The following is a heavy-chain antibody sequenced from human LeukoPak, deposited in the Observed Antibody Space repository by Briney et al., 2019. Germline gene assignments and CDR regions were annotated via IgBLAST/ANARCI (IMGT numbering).Heavy chain of an antibody. CDR3: ARDKGRSSWSNYYYYYGMDV. Sequence: PSETLSLTCTVSGGSISSYYWSWIRQPAGKGLEWIGRIYTSGSTNYNPSLKSRVTMSVDTSKNQFSLKLSSVTAADTAVYYCARDKGRSSWSNYYYYYGMDVWGQGTTVTVSS. CDR1: GGSISSYY. D-gene: IGHD6-13*01. J-gene: IGHJ6*02. CDR2: IYTSGST. V-gene: IGHV4-4*07.